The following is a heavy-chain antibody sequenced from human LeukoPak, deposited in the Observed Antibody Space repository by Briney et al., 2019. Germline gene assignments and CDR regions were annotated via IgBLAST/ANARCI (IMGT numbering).Heavy chain of an antibody. Sequence: GGSLRLSCAASGFTFSDYYMSWIRQAPGKGLEWVSYISSSGSTIYYADSVKGRFTISRDNAKNSLYLQMNSLRAEDTAVYYCTTVSVFIVVVTAVDYWGQGTLVTVSS. CDR1: GFTFSDYY. CDR3: TTVSVFIVVVTAVDY. V-gene: IGHV3-11*01. J-gene: IGHJ4*02. D-gene: IGHD2-21*02. CDR2: ISSSGSTI.